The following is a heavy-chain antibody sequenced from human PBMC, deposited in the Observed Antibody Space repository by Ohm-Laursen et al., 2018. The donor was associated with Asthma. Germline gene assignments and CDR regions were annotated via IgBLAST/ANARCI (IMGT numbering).Heavy chain of an antibody. CDR1: GFAFSDYY. CDR2: ISPSGGDI. Sequence: GSLRLSCAVSGFAFSDYYMDWVRQAPGKGLEWLSYISPSGGDISYADSVKGRFTVSRDNSKKSLYLQLSSLRAEDTAVYYCARPTRLLSLWGQGTLVTVSS. V-gene: IGHV3-11*01. CDR3: ARPTRLLSL. J-gene: IGHJ4*02.